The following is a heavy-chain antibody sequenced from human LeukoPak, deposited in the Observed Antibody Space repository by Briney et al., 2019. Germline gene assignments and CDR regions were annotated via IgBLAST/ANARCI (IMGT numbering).Heavy chain of an antibody. V-gene: IGHV3-21*01. CDR1: GFTFSDYN. D-gene: IGHD5-24*01. CDR2: ISGRNNYM. Sequence: GGSLRLSCAASGFTFSDYNMNWVRQTPGKGLEWVSCISGRNNYMYYADSVKGRFTISRDNAKNSLYLQMNSLRAEDTAVYYCARDLVSRGGYNYIDFWGQETLVTVSS. J-gene: IGHJ4*02. CDR3: ARDLVSRGGYNYIDF.